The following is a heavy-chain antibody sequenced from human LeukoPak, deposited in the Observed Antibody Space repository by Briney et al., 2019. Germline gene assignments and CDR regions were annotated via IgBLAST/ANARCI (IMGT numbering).Heavy chain of an antibody. CDR2: IYYSGIT. J-gene: IGHJ6*03. V-gene: IGHV4-59*01. Sequence: SETLSLTCTVSGGSISSYYWSWIRKPPVKGLEWIGYIYYSGITNYNPSLKSRVTISVDTSKNQFSLKLSSVTAADTAVYYCARYVVATTREYYYYYMDVWGKGTTVTVSS. CDR1: GGSISSYY. D-gene: IGHD5-12*01. CDR3: ARYVVATTREYYYYYMDV.